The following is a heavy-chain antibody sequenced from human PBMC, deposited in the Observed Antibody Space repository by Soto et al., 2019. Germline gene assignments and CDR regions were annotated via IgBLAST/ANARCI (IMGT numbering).Heavy chain of an antibody. Sequence: EVQLLESGGGLVQPGGSLRLSCAASGFTFSSYAMSWVRQAPGKGLEWVSAISGSGGSTYYADSVKGRFTISRDNCKNALYLQMNSLRAEDTVVYYCAKGVDFDWLFAFDIWGQGTMVTVSS. J-gene: IGHJ3*02. CDR1: GFTFSSYA. D-gene: IGHD3-9*01. V-gene: IGHV3-23*01. CDR2: ISGSGGST. CDR3: AKGVDFDWLFAFDI.